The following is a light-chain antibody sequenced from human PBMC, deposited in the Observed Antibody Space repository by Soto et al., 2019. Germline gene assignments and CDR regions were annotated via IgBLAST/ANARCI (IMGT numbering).Light chain of an antibody. Sequence: QSVLTQPPSASGTPGQRVAISCSGSSSNIGSNYVYWYRQLPGTAPKLLIYTSNQRPSGVPDRFSGSKSGTSASLAISGLRSEDEADYYCAAWDDTLSGPVFGGGTKLTVL. CDR2: TSN. CDR3: AAWDDTLSGPV. V-gene: IGLV1-47*02. CDR1: SSNIGSNY. J-gene: IGLJ3*02.